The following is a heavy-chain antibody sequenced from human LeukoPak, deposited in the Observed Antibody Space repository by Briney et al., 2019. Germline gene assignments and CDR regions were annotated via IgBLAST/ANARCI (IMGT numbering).Heavy chain of an antibody. Sequence: SDTLSLTCTVSGGSISGSSYYWGWIRQPPGKGREWIGSIYYSGSTYYNPSLKSRVTISVDTSKNQFSLKLSSVTATDTAVYYCARGLEQWLGYGMDVWGQGTTVTVSS. D-gene: IGHD6-19*01. CDR2: IYYSGST. CDR3: ARGLEQWLGYGMDV. CDR1: GGSISGSSYY. V-gene: IGHV4-39*02. J-gene: IGHJ6*02.